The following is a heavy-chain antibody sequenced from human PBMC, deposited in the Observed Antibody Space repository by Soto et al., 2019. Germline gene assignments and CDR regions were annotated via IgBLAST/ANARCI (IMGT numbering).Heavy chain of an antibody. D-gene: IGHD1-26*01. J-gene: IGHJ4*02. V-gene: IGHV4-31*01. CDR1: GGSISSGGYY. CDR3: AGIYSGSPGGTLRY. CDR2: IYYSGST. Sequence: QVQLQESGPGLVKPSQTLSLTCTVSGGSISSGGYYWSWIRQHPGKGLEWIGYIYYSGSTYYNPSLPRPLTFSVDTSKNQFSLKLSSVTAADTAVYYCAGIYSGSPGGTLRYWGQGTLVTVSS.